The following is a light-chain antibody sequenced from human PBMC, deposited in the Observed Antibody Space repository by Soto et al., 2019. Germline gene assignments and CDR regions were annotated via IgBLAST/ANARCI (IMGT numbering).Light chain of an antibody. J-gene: IGKJ1*01. Sequence: IVFTQCPGTLSSSPGERATLSCRASQSVSTSNLAWYQQRPGQAPRLLIYGASRRATGIPDRFSGSGSGTDFTLTISRLEPEDLAVYYCQQYGNSVWTFAQGTKVDIK. CDR2: GAS. V-gene: IGKV3-20*01. CDR1: QSVSTSN. CDR3: QQYGNSVWT.